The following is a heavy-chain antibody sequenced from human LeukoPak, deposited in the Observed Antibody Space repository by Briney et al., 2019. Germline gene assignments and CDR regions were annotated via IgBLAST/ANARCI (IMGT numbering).Heavy chain of an antibody. V-gene: IGHV4-4*02. CDR3: ARHGNWGGPDY. Sequence: PSGTLSLTCGVSGGSITSTNYWTWVRQPPGKGLEWIGEVNLQGSTNYNPSLMGRVAISVDMSENHISLQLTSVTAADTAVYYCARHGNWGGPDYWGQGTLVTVSS. D-gene: IGHD7-27*01. CDR1: GGSITSTNY. J-gene: IGHJ4*02. CDR2: VNLQGST.